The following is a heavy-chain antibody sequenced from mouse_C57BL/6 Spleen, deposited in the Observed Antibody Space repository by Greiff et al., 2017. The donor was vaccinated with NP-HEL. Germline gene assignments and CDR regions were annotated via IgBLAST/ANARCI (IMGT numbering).Heavy chain of an antibody. Sequence: QVQLQQSGAELARPGASVKLSCKASGYTFTSYGISWVKQRTGQGLEWIGEIYPRSGNTYYNEKFKGKATLTADKSSSNAYMELRSLSSEDSAVYFCARRGVITTVVADYWGQGTSVTVSS. CDR1: GYTFTSYG. J-gene: IGHJ4*01. D-gene: IGHD1-1*01. V-gene: IGHV1-81*01. CDR3: ARRGVITTVVADY. CDR2: IYPRSGNT.